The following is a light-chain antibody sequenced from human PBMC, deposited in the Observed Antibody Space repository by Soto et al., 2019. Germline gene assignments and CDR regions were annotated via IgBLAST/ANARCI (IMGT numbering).Light chain of an antibody. CDR1: SSDIGGSNY. Sequence: QSALTQPASVSGSPGQSITISCAGTSSDIGGSNYVSWYQQHPGKVPKLMIYDVSSRPSGVSNRFSGSKSGNAASLTISGLQAEDEADYYCSSHTTSSTLVFGGGTKLTVL. CDR2: DVS. V-gene: IGLV2-14*01. J-gene: IGLJ2*01. CDR3: SSHTTSSTLV.